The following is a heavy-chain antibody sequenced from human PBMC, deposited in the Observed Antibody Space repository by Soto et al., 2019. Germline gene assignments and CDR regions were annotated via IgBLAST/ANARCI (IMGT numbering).Heavy chain of an antibody. Sequence: ASVKVSCKASGYTFTSYYIHWVRQAPGQGLEWMGIINPSGGSTSYAQKFQGRVTMTRDTSTSTVYMELSSLRPEDTAVYYCARVRSGGVVAATDFDYWGPGTMVTV. V-gene: IGHV1-46*01. D-gene: IGHD2-15*01. CDR2: INPSGGST. CDR1: GYTFTSYY. CDR3: ARVRSGGVVAATDFDY. J-gene: IGHJ4*02.